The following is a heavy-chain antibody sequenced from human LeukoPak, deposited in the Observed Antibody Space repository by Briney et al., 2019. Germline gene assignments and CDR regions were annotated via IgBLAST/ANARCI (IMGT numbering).Heavy chain of an antibody. CDR2: IYYGGYT. Sequence: PSETLSLTCTASGGSISSNDYYWGWIRQPPGKGLEWIGSIYYGGYTYYNPSLKSRVTISVDTSKNQFSLKLSSVTAADTAIYYCQSRFLEWLLDYWGQGTLVTVSS. CDR3: QSRFLEWLLDY. CDR1: GGSISSNDYY. D-gene: IGHD3-3*01. J-gene: IGHJ4*02. V-gene: IGHV4-39*01.